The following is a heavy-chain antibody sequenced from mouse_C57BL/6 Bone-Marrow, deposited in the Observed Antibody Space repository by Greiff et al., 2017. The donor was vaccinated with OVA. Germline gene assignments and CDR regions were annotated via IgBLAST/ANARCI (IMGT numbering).Heavy chain of an antibody. V-gene: IGHV6-3*01. CDR3: TEIQKYGYDHY. CDR1: GFTFSNYW. J-gene: IGHJ3*01. D-gene: IGHD2-2*01. Sequence: EVHLVESGGGLVQPGGSMKLSCVASGFTFSNYWMNWVRQSPGKGLEWVAQIRLESDNYATHYAESGKGRLTISRAEPTSSSYQQKNNIRAEDTGIYYCTEIQKYGYDHYWGQGTLVTVSA. CDR2: IRLESDNYAT.